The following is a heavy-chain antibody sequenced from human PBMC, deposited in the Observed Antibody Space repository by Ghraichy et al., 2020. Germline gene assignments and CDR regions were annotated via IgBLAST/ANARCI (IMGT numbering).Heavy chain of an antibody. CDR3: ARTGELLPWAFDI. Sequence: ASVKVSCKACGYTVTSYGMSSVRQARGQRVEWMGWISAYNGNTNYAQKLQGRVTMTTDTSTSTAYMELRSLRSDDTAVYYCARTGELLPWAFDIWSQGSMFTVSS. CDR2: ISAYNGNT. D-gene: IGHD1-26*01. V-gene: IGHV1-18*04. J-gene: IGHJ3*02. CDR1: GYTVTSYG.